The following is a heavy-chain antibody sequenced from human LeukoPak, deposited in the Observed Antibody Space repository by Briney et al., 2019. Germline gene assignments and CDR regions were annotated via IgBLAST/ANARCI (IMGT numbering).Heavy chain of an antibody. J-gene: IGHJ2*01. V-gene: IGHV4-39*02. CDR1: GASIRSANYH. D-gene: IGHD2-15*01. CDR2: IYYSGST. CDR3: ARLSGPLGFCSGGTCYSDWYFDL. Sequence: SETLSLTCTVSGASIRSANYHWGWIRQPPGKGLEWIGNIYYSGSTYYNPSLKSRVTMSVDTSKNHFSLNLYSVTAPETAVYYCARLSGPLGFCSGGTCYSDWYFDLWGRGTLVTVTS.